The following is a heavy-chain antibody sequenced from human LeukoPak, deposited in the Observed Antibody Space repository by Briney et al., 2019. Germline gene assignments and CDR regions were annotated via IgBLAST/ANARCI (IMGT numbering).Heavy chain of an antibody. CDR2: IFYSGST. Sequence: PSETLSLTCTVSGGSISSSNYYRGWIRQPPGKGLEWIGSIFYSGSTYYNPSLKSRVTISVDTSKNQFSLKVTSVTAADTALYYCARHHGYPRYFFDYWGQGTLVTVSS. J-gene: IGHJ4*02. V-gene: IGHV4-39*01. CDR3: ARHHGYPRYFFDY. CDR1: GGSISSSNYY. D-gene: IGHD5-18*01.